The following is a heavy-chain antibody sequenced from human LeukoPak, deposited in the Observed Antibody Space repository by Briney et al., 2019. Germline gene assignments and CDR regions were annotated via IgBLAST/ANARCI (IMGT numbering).Heavy chain of an antibody. Sequence: GGSLRLSCAASGFTFSDYGMHWVRQAPGKGLEWVALISYDGSETYYADSVKGRFTISRDNSKNTLYLQMSSLRPEDTAVYCCARANYYDSSGPGWYWGQGTLVTVSS. J-gene: IGHJ4*02. CDR2: ISYDGSET. CDR1: GFTFSDYG. V-gene: IGHV3-30*03. D-gene: IGHD3-22*01. CDR3: ARANYYDSSGPGWY.